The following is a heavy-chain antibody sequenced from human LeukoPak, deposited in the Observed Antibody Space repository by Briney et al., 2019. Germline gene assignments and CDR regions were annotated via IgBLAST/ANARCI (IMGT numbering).Heavy chain of an antibody. J-gene: IGHJ4*02. Sequence: GGSLRLSCAASGFTFHDYAMHWVRQAPGKGLEWVSGISCNGGTIDYADSVKGRFTISRDNAKNSLYLQMNSLRPEDMALYYCAKGPTYSSSSLFDYWGQGILVAVSS. CDR3: AKGPTYSSSSLFDY. CDR2: ISCNGGTI. D-gene: IGHD6-6*01. CDR1: GFTFHDYA. V-gene: IGHV3-9*03.